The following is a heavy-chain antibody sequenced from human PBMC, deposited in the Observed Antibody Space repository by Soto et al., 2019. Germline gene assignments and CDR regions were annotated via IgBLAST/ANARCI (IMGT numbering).Heavy chain of an antibody. CDR2: ISSDGSNK. Sequence: QVQLVEPGGGVVQPGRSLRLSCAASGFTFSSYGMHWDRQAPGKGLEWVALISSDGSNKYYADSVKGRFTISRDNSKNTLYLQMNSLRAEDTAVYYCAKVRADYYYGSGPFDYWGQGTLVTVSS. V-gene: IGHV3-30*18. CDR3: AKVRADYYYGSGPFDY. CDR1: GFTFSSYG. J-gene: IGHJ4*02. D-gene: IGHD3-10*01.